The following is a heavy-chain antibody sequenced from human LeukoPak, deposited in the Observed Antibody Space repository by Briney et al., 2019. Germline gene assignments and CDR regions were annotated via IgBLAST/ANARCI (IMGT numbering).Heavy chain of an antibody. V-gene: IGHV3-21*04. Sequence: GGSLRLSCAASGFTFSSYSMNWVRQAPGKGLEWVSSISSSSSYIYYADSVKGRFTISRDNAKNSLYLQMNSLRAEDTALYYCAKDLEGHFDYWGQGTLVTVSS. CDR1: GFTFSSYS. CDR2: ISSSSSYI. J-gene: IGHJ4*02. CDR3: AKDLEGHFDY.